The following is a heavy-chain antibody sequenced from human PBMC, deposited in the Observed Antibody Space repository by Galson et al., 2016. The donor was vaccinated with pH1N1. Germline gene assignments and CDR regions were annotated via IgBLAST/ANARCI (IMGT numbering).Heavy chain of an antibody. Sequence: SLRLSCAASGFTFDDYAMHWVRQAPGKGLEWVSGISWNSGSIGYADSVKGRFTISRDNAKNSLYLQMNSLRAEDTALYYCAKDTGFLHNYFDYWGQGTLVTASS. CDR3: AKDTGFLHNYFDY. D-gene: IGHD3-3*01. CDR2: ISWNSGSI. V-gene: IGHV3-9*01. J-gene: IGHJ4*02. CDR1: GFTFDDYA.